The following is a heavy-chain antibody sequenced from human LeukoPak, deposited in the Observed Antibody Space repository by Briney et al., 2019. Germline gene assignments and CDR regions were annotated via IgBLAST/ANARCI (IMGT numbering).Heavy chain of an antibody. CDR1: GGSISDDNYY. CDR3: ARTPNYYDSSGYLD. Sequence: PSQTLSLTCTVSGGSISDDNYYWGWIRQPPGKGLEWVGSIYYSGSTYYNPSLRSRVTISVDTSKNQFSLKLSSVTAADTAMYYCARTPNYYDSSGYLDWGQGTLVTVSS. CDR2: IYYSGST. J-gene: IGHJ4*02. V-gene: IGHV4-39*07. D-gene: IGHD3-22*01.